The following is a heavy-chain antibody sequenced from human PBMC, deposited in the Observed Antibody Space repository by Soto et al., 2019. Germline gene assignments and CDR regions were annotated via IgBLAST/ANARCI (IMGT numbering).Heavy chain of an antibody. D-gene: IGHD3-16*01. CDR2: IYYSGYT. V-gene: IGHV4-39*01. J-gene: IGHJ6*02. CDR1: GASISSGVYY. CDR3: VRHNGPLYVGYYYDMDV. Sequence: PSETLSLTCTVSGASISSGVYYWGWIRQPPGKGLEWIGSIYYSGYTYYNPSLKSRVTISVDTSKNQFSLKLSSVTAADTAVYYCVRHNGPLYVGYYYDMDVWGQGTTVTVSS.